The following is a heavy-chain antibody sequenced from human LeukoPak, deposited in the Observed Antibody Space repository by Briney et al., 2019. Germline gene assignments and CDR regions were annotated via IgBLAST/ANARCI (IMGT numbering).Heavy chain of an antibody. J-gene: IGHJ4*02. D-gene: IGHD2-2*01. V-gene: IGHV1-69*06. CDR3: ARDEGYCSSTSCPGHY. Sequence: SVKVSCKASGGTFSSYAISWVRQAPGQGLEWMGGIIHIFGTANYAQKLQGRVTITADKSTSTAYMELSSLRSEDTAVYYCARDEGYCSSTSCPGHYWGQGTLVTVSS. CDR1: GGTFSSYA. CDR2: IIHIFGTA.